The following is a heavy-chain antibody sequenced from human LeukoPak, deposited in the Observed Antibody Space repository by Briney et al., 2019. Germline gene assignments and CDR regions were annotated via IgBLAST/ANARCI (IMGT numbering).Heavy chain of an antibody. Sequence: GGSLRLSCAASGFTFSSYALHWLRHAPGHGLEWVADISYDGSNKYYADSVKGRFTISRDNSNNTLFLQMNSLKAEDTAVYYCSRAVVEVNSYYYMDGWGKGTTVTVSS. CDR1: GFTFSSYA. D-gene: IGHD2-15*01. J-gene: IGHJ6*03. CDR2: ISYDGSNK. V-gene: IGHV3-30*04. CDR3: SRAVVEVNSYYYMDG.